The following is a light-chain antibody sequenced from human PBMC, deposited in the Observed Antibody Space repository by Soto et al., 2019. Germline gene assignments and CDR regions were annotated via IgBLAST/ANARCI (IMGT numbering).Light chain of an antibody. Sequence: DIQMTQTPPSLSASIGDRVTITCRASQGIGKYLAWYQQKPGKVPKLLIYAASTLQSGVPSRFSGSGSGTDFTLTISSLQPEDVATYYCQKYDSAPFFTFRPGTRVDV. CDR1: QGIGKY. V-gene: IGKV1-27*01. CDR2: AAS. J-gene: IGKJ3*01. CDR3: QKYDSAPFFT.